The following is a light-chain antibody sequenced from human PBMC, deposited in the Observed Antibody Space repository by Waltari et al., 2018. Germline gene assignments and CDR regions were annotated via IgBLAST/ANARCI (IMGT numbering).Light chain of an antibody. CDR1: QSISRY. Sequence: IMLTQSPGTLSLSPGERATLSCRASQSISRYLAWYQQKPGQAPRLLIYGATTRATCIPDMFSGSGSGTDFSLTISGLEPEDSAVYYCQHHFRLPATFGQGTKVEIK. CDR2: GAT. J-gene: IGKJ1*01. V-gene: IGKV3-20*01. CDR3: QHHFRLPAT.